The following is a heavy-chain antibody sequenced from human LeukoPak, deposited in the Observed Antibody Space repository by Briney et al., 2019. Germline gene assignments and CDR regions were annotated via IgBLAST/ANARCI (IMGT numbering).Heavy chain of an antibody. CDR1: GGSFSGYY. Sequence: PSETLSLTCAAYGGSFSGYYWSWIRQPPGKGLEWIGEINHSGSTNYNPSLKSRVTISVDTSKNQFSPKLSSVTAADTAVYYCATGTSAYSSSWYDNAFDIWGQGTMVTVSS. CDR2: INHSGST. J-gene: IGHJ3*02. D-gene: IGHD6-13*01. V-gene: IGHV4-34*01. CDR3: ATGTSAYSSSWYDNAFDI.